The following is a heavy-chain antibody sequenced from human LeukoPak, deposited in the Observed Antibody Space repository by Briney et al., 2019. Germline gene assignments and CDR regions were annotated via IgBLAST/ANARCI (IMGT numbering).Heavy chain of an antibody. J-gene: IGHJ5*02. CDR3: ARGLDYYGSGSYYNSNWFDH. CDR2: INPSGGTT. D-gene: IGHD3-10*01. V-gene: IGHV1-46*01. Sequence: GASVKVSCKASGYTFTSYHMHWVRQAPGQGLEWMGIINPSGGTTNYAQKFRGRVTMTRDMSTNTVYMELSSLRSEDTAVYYCARGLDYYGSGSYYNSNWFDHWGQGTLVTVSS. CDR1: GYTFTSYH.